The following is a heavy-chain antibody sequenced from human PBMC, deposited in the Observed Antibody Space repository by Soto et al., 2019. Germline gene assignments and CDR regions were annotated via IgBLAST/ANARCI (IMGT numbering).Heavy chain of an antibody. CDR1: GFPLPTYR. CDR3: TRGLWRPNDY. CDR2: ITTSSTYI. V-gene: IGHV3-21*01. D-gene: IGHD2-21*01. J-gene: IGHJ4*02. Sequence: LSCAASGFPLPTYRRNCVRQAPGKGLEWVSTITTSSTYIYYADSVKGRFTISRDNAKNSLYLQMNGLRAEDTALYYCTRGLWRPNDYWGQGTLVTVSS.